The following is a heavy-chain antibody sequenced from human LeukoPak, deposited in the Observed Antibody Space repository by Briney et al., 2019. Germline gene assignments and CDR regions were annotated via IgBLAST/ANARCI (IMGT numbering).Heavy chain of an antibody. CDR2: IYYSGST. D-gene: IGHD6-19*01. V-gene: IGHV4-59*01. J-gene: IGHJ2*01. Sequence: PSETLSLTCTVSGGSISSYYWNWIRQPPGKGLEWIGYIYYSGSTNYNPSLKSRVTISVDTSKNQFSLKLSSVSAADTAVYYCARGYSSGWPLYWYFDLWGRGTLVTVSS. CDR1: GGSISSYY. CDR3: ARGYSSGWPLYWYFDL.